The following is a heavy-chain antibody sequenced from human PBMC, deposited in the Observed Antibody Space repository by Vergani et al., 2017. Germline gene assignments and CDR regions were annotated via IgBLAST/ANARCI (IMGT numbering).Heavy chain of an antibody. V-gene: IGHV3-74*03. Sequence: DVDLVESGGGFVQPGGSRRLSCAASGFPFRTFSMFWVRQPPGKGLAWVSKISPDGRTTEYADSVRGRFTISRDNANSMLYLQMSSLRVEDTDIYYCSELYGDDGYSPFWGQGTLVTVSS. CDR2: ISPDGRTT. D-gene: IGHD5-18*01. CDR3: SELYGDDGYSPF. J-gene: IGHJ4*02. CDR1: GFPFRTFS.